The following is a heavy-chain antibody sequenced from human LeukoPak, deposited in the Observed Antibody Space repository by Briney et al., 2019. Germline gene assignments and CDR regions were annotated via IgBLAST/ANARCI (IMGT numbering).Heavy chain of an antibody. CDR2: ISSSSSTI. CDR1: GFIFSSHS. J-gene: IGHJ3*02. D-gene: IGHD6-13*01. Sequence: GGSLRLACAASGFIFSSHSRYSVRQAPGKGLGWVSYISSSSSTIYDADSVKGRFTISSDNAKNSLSLEMSSLRGEDTALYSCARDTPPRIAAIYYDAFDIWGQGTMVTVSS. CDR3: ARDTPPRIAAIYYDAFDI. V-gene: IGHV3-48*04.